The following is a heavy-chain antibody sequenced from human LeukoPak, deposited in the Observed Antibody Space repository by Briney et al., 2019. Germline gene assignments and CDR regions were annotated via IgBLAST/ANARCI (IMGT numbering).Heavy chain of an antibody. CDR2: INSDGSST. CDR3: ALPPGPAVADHYYMDV. J-gene: IGHJ6*03. CDR1: GFTFSSYW. D-gene: IGHD6-19*01. Sequence: PGGSLSLTCAASGFTFSSYWMHWVRQAPGKGLVWVSRINSDGSSTSYADSVKGRFTISRDNAKNTLYLQMNSLRAEDTAVYYCALPPGPAVADHYYMDVWGKGTTITDSS. V-gene: IGHV3-74*01.